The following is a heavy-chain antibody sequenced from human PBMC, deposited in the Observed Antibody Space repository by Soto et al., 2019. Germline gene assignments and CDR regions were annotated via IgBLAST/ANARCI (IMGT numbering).Heavy chain of an antibody. CDR1: GFTFNNYG. J-gene: IGHJ4*02. Sequence: QVQLVESGGGVVQPGRSLRLSCAASGFTFNNYGMHWVRQAPGKGLEWVAVISYDGSNEYYADSVKGRFTISRDNSKNTLYLQMNSLRAEDTAVYNCAKDRRYCSGTNCYGGLGFDYWGQGTLLTVSS. CDR3: AKDRRYCSGTNCYGGLGFDY. V-gene: IGHV3-30*18. CDR2: ISYDGSNE. D-gene: IGHD2-15*01.